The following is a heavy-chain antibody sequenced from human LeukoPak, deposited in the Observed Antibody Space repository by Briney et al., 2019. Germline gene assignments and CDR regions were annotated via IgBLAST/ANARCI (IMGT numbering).Heavy chain of an antibody. CDR2: ITNSGSTK. D-gene: IGHD2-21*02. Sequence: GGSLRLSCVASGFIFSRYEMIWVRQAPGKGLEWVSFITNSGSTKYYADSVKGRVTISRDNAKNSLDLQMNSLRAEDTAVYYCARARGDSYYYYYMDVWGKGTTVTVSS. V-gene: IGHV3-48*03. CDR1: GFIFSRYE. J-gene: IGHJ6*03. CDR3: ARARGDSYYYYYMDV.